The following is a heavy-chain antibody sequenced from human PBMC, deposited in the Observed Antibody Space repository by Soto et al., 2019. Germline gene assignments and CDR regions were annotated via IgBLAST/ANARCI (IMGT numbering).Heavy chain of an antibody. J-gene: IGHJ6*02. CDR3: ARGGYSYGYYYYYYGMDV. CDR1: GFTFSSYG. Sequence: LSCAASGFTFSSYGMHWVRQAPGKGLEWVAVIWYDGSNKYYADSVKGRFTISRDNSKNTLYLQMNSLRAEDTAVYYCARGGYSYGYYYYYYGMDVWGQGTTVTVS. D-gene: IGHD5-18*01. CDR2: IWYDGSNK. V-gene: IGHV3-33*01.